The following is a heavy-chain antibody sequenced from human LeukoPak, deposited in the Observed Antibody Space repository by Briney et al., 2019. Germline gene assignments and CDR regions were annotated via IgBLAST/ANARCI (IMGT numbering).Heavy chain of an antibody. D-gene: IGHD2-15*01. V-gene: IGHV4-39*07. CDR1: GGSISSSSYY. J-gene: IGHJ5*02. Sequence: KPSETLSLTCTVSGGSISSSSYYWGWIRQPPGKGLEWIGSIYYSGSTYYNPSLKCRVTTSVDTSKNQFSLKLSSVTAADTAVYYCARLIDCSGGSCYFENWFDPWGQGTPVTVSS. CDR2: IYYSGST. CDR3: ARLIDCSGGSCYFENWFDP.